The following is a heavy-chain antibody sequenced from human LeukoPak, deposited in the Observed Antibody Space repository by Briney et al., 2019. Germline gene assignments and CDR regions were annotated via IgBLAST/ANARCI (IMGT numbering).Heavy chain of an antibody. D-gene: IGHD3-16*01. Sequence: ASVKVSCKASGYAFTDYDINWVRQATGQGPEWLGWMNPNSGNTGYVQKFQGRVTMTRDTSIGTAYMELSSLRSEDTAVYYCAXXXGGGGISFDYWGQGTLVTVSS. CDR3: AXXXGGGGISFDY. J-gene: IGHJ4*02. CDR1: GYAFTDYD. V-gene: IGHV1-8*01. CDR2: MNPNSGNT.